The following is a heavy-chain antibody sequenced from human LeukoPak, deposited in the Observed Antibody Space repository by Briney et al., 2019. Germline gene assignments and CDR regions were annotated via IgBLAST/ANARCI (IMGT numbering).Heavy chain of an antibody. CDR2: ISYDGSNK. CDR1: GFTFSSYG. V-gene: IGHV3-30*03. Sequence: GGSLRLSCAGSGFTFSSYGMHWVRQAPGKGLEWVAVISYDGSNKYYADSMKGRFTISRDNSKNTLYLQMNSLRAEDTAVYYCARTRKSYGYANYYYYYMDVWGKGTTVTVSS. J-gene: IGHJ6*03. CDR3: ARTRKSYGYANYYYYYMDV. D-gene: IGHD5-18*01.